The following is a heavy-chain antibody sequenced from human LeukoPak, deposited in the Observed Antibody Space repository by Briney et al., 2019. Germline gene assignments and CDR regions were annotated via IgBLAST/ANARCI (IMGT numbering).Heavy chain of an antibody. Sequence: GASVKVSRKASGGTFSNYAISWVRQAPGQGLEWMGGIIPIFGTANYAQKFQGRVTITANESTSTAYMELSSLRSEDTAVYYCADFWSGYYVYWGQGTLVTVSS. D-gene: IGHD3-3*01. CDR1: GGTFSNYA. CDR3: ADFWSGYYVY. V-gene: IGHV1-69*13. CDR2: IIPIFGTA. J-gene: IGHJ4*02.